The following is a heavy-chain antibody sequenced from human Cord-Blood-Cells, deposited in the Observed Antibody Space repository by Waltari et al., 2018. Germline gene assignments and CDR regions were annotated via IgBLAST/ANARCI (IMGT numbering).Heavy chain of an antibody. J-gene: IGHJ4*02. Sequence: QVQLQESGPGLVKPSETLSLTCTVPGGSISSHYWRWIRQPPGKGLEWTGYIYYSGSTNYNPSLKSRVTISVDTSKNQFSLKLSSVTAADTAVYYCARERSSGSYYFDYWGQGTLVTVSS. CDR1: GGSISSHY. CDR2: IYYSGST. D-gene: IGHD1-26*01. CDR3: ARERSSGSYYFDY. V-gene: IGHV4-59*11.